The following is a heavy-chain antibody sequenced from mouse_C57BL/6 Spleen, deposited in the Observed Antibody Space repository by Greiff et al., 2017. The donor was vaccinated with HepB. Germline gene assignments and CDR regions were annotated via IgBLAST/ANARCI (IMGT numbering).Heavy chain of an antibody. J-gene: IGHJ4*01. Sequence: QVQLQQPGAELVMPGASVKLSCKASGYTFTSYWMHWVKQRPGQGLEWIGEIDPSDSYTNYNQKFKGKSTLTVDKSSSTAYMQLSSLTSEDSAVYYCARRYSKGNYYAMDYWGQGTSVTVSS. CDR1: GYTFTSYW. CDR3: ARRYSKGNYYAMDY. V-gene: IGHV1-69*01. D-gene: IGHD2-5*01. CDR2: IDPSDSYT.